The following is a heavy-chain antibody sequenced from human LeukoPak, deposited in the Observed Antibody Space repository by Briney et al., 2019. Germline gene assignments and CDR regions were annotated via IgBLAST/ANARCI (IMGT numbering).Heavy chain of an antibody. V-gene: IGHV3-74*01. Sequence: PGGSLRLSXAASGFTFSTYWMHWVRQAPGKGLVWVSRINSDGSSTSYADSVKGRFTISRDNAKNTLYLQMNSLRAEDTAVYYSARAEWELRGWFDPWGQGTLVTVSS. CDR3: ARAEWELRGWFDP. J-gene: IGHJ5*02. D-gene: IGHD1-26*01. CDR2: INSDGSST. CDR1: GFTFSTYW.